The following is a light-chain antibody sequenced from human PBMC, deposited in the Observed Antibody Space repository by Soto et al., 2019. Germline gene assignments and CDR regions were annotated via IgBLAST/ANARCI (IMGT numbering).Light chain of an antibody. CDR2: GAT. CDR3: QTYGRPRP. CDR1: QSVSRNY. V-gene: IGKV3-20*01. Sequence: TQSPGAVSLSPGERATLSCRTSQSVSRNYLAWYQKKPGQAPRLLIYGATRRANGIQERLSGSGYGTDLNITIRRLETDDFEVYYCQTYGRPRPSGQGTKVAIK. J-gene: IGKJ1*01.